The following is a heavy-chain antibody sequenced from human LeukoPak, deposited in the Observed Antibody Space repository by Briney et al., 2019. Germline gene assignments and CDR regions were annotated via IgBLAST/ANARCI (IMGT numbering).Heavy chain of an antibody. J-gene: IGHJ4*02. CDR2: ISYDGSNK. CDR1: GFTFSRYG. Sequence: PGRSLRLSCAASGFTFSRYGFKWTRQAPGKGLEWVAVISYDGSNKYYADSVKGRFTISRDNSKNTLYLQMNSLRAEDTAVYHCVQWRDYYKCSGYFSARYFDYWGQGTLVTVSS. CDR3: VQWRDYYKCSGYFSARYFDY. D-gene: IGHD3-22*01. V-gene: IGHV3-30*03.